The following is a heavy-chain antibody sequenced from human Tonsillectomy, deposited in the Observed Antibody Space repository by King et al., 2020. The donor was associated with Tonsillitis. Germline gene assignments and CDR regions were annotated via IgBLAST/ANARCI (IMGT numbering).Heavy chain of an antibody. CDR1: GGSISSSSYY. V-gene: IGHV4-39*01. CDR3: ARQVKLGYCSGGSCPGSNSDY. J-gene: IGHJ4*02. D-gene: IGHD2-15*01. CDR2: LYYSGST. Sequence: QLQESGPGLVKPSETLSLTCTVSGGSISSSSYYWGWIRQPPGKGLEWIGSLYYSGSTYYNPSLKSRLTISVDTSKNQFSLKLSSVTAADTAVYYCARQVKLGYCSGGSCPGSNSDYWGQGTLVTVSS.